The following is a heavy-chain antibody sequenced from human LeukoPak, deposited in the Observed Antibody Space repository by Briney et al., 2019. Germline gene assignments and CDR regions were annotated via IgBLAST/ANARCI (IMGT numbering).Heavy chain of an antibody. CDR3: TRSGIVGAPGDFDY. CDR2: INPSGGST. V-gene: IGHV1-46*03. CDR1: GYTFTSYY. J-gene: IGHJ4*02. D-gene: IGHD1-26*01. Sequence: GASVKVSCKASGYTFTSYYMHWVRPAPGQGLEWMGIINPSGGSTSYAQKFQGRVPMTRDTSTSTVYMELSSLRSEDTAVYYCTRSGIVGAPGDFDYWGQGTLVTVSS.